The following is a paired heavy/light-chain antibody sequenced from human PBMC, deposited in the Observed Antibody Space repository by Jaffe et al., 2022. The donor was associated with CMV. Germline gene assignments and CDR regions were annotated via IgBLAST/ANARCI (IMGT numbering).Light chain of an antibody. V-gene: IGKV1-16*01. Sequence: DIQMTQSPSSLSASVGDRVTITCRASPAIGNDLAWFQQKPGKAPKSLIYATSSLQSGVPSRFSGSGSGTDFTLTISSLQPEDFASYYCQQYNYFPPTFGGGTKLEIK. J-gene: IGKJ4*01. CDR1: PAIGND. CDR2: ATS. CDR3: QQYNYFPPT.
Heavy chain of an antibody. V-gene: IGHV3-23*04. D-gene: IGHD2-2*02. CDR2: ISGSAGTT. J-gene: IGHJ4*02. Sequence: EVQLVESGGALVQPGGSLRLSCAASGFTFSNYAMSWVRLAPGKGLEWVSVISGSAGTTHYADSVRGRFTISRDNSKNTLYLQMSGLRDEDTAIYYCAKKGEYTNSWYYFDSWGQGTLVTVSS. CDR1: GFTFSNYA. CDR3: AKKGEYTNSWYYFDS.